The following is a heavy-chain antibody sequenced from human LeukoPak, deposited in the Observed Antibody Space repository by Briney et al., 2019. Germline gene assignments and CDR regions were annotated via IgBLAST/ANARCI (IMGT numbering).Heavy chain of an antibody. CDR3: AREGLGYGGKDY. D-gene: IGHD4-23*01. Sequence: PGGSLRLSCVASGFTFSSHWMTWVRQAPGKGLEWVVNIKQGGSEKHYVDSVKGRFTISRDDAKNSLYLQMSTLRAEDTAMYYCAREGLGYGGKDYWGQGTRVTVSS. CDR1: GFTFSSHW. CDR2: IKQGGSEK. J-gene: IGHJ4*02. V-gene: IGHV3-7*05.